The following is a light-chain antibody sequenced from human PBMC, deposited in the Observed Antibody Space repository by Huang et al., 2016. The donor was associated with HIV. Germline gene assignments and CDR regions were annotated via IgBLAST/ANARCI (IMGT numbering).Light chain of an antibody. J-gene: IGKJ1*01. CDR2: AAS. CDR1: QSINTY. V-gene: IGKV1-39*01. Sequence: DIQMTQSPSSLSASVGDRVTITCRASQSINTYLNWFQQKPGKAPKVLSSAASTLQSGVPSRFSCGGSGTHFALTITSLQPEDFATYYCQQTYTGVTFGQGTKVEIK. CDR3: QQTYTGVT.